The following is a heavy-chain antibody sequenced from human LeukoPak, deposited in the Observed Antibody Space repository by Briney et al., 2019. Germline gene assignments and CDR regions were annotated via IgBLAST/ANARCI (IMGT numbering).Heavy chain of an antibody. Sequence: SETLSLTCTVSDGSISSYYWSWLRQPPGKGLEWIGHIYYSGSTNYNPSLKSRVTISVDTSKSQFSLKLSSVTAADTAVYYCARSTLTGYYYYGMDVWGQGTTVTVSS. J-gene: IGHJ6*02. CDR1: DGSISSYY. D-gene: IGHD1-1*01. V-gene: IGHV4-59*01. CDR2: IYYSGST. CDR3: ARSTLTGYYYYGMDV.